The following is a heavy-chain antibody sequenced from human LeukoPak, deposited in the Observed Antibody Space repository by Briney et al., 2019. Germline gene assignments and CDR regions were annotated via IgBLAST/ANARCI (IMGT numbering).Heavy chain of an antibody. Sequence: SETLSLTCAVSGDSISTNHWWGWVRQPPGKGLEWIGEVYHSGSTNYNPSLKSRVTISVDKSKNQFSLKLSSVTAADTAVYYCARGGGSYYLGAFDIWGQGTMVTVSS. CDR3: ARGGGSYYLGAFDI. D-gene: IGHD1-26*01. CDR1: GDSISTNHW. J-gene: IGHJ3*02. V-gene: IGHV4-4*02. CDR2: VYHSGST.